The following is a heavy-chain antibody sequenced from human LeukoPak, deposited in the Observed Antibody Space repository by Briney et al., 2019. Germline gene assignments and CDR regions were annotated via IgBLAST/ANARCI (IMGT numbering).Heavy chain of an antibody. Sequence: PGGSLRLSCSASGLTFSTYAMHWVRQAPGKGLEYVSAISANGDNTYYADSVKGRFSISRDNSKNTLYLQMSSLRAEDTAVFYCVKVFWSGYYDYWGQGTLVTVSS. J-gene: IGHJ4*02. D-gene: IGHD3-3*01. CDR3: VKVFWSGYYDY. V-gene: IGHV3-64D*09. CDR2: ISANGDNT. CDR1: GLTFSTYA.